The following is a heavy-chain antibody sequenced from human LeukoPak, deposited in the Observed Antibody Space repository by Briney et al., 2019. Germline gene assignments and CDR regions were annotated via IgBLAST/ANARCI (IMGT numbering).Heavy chain of an antibody. Sequence: GGSLRLSCEGSGVTFRTYRMTGVRQAPGRGREGVANIKQDGREKYYVDSVRGRFTIYRDNAQNSLYLQMTSVRAEDTAVYYCVRPRDSGWSKTWDYWGQGTLVSVSS. CDR3: VRPRDSGWSKTWDY. V-gene: IGHV3-7*03. CDR1: GVTFRTYR. D-gene: IGHD6-13*01. CDR2: IKQDGREK. J-gene: IGHJ4*02.